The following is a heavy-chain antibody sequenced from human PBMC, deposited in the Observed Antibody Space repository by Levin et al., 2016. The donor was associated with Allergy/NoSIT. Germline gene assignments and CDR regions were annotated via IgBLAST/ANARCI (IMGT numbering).Heavy chain of an antibody. V-gene: IGHV1-18*04. CDR1: GYIFSNYG. CDR2: INTDNANT. D-gene: IGHD3-16*01. CDR3: ARAPGLAGRFFDV. J-gene: IGHJ2*01. Sequence: ASVKVSCKASGYIFSNYGINWVRQAPGQGLEWMGWINTDNANTNYAPKFRGRVTMTTDTSTNTAYMELRSLKSDDTAVYYCARAPGLAGRFFDVWGRGTPVTVSA.